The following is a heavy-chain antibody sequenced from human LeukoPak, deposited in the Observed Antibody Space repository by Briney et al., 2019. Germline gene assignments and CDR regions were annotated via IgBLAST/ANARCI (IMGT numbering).Heavy chain of an antibody. D-gene: IGHD6-13*01. V-gene: IGHV4-61*01. CDR2: IYYSGST. CDR1: GGSVSSGSYY. CDR3: ARYGMAAEGIWWFDP. Sequence: SETLSLTCTVSGGSVSSGSYYWSWIRQPPGKGLEWIGSIYYSGSTNYNPSLKSRVTISVDTSKNQFSLKLSSVTAADTAFYYCARYGMAAEGIWWFDPWGQGTLVTVSS. J-gene: IGHJ5*02.